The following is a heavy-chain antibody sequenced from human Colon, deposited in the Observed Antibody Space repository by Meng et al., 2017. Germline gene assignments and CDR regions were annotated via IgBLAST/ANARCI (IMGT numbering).Heavy chain of an antibody. CDR3: ARDNLLTSGSRFCFDY. J-gene: IGHJ4*02. D-gene: IGHD6-19*01. CDR2: IYYTGTT. CDR1: GGSVTITGYI. Sequence: QVPFQESGPGRLMPSETLFLTWTASGGSVTITGYICSWIRASPGKGLEWIGYIYYTGTTNYYPSLMSRFTISVDTSKNQLSLKLSSVTPADTAVYFCARDNLLTSGSRFCFDYWGQGALVTVSS. V-gene: IGHV4-61*08.